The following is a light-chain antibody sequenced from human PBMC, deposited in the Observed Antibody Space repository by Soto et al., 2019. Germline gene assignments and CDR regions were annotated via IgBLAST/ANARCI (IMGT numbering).Light chain of an antibody. V-gene: IGLV2-14*03. Sequence: QSALTQPASVSGSPGLSIASSCTGASSDVGGYNYVSWYQQHPGKAPKLIIYDVSNRPSGVSNRFSGSKSGNTASLTISGLQAEDEADYYCSSFTSSSTRVFGTGTKVTVL. J-gene: IGLJ1*01. CDR2: DVS. CDR3: SSFTSSSTRV. CDR1: SSDVGGYNY.